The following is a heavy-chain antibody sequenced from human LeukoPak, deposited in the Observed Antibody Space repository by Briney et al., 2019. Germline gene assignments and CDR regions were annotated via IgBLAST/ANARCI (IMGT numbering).Heavy chain of an antibody. V-gene: IGHV3-7*01. D-gene: IGHD4-11*01. CDR3: AREKGNYDGYYNYYMDV. Sequence: GGSLRLSCAASGFTFSSYWMNWVRQAPGKGLEWVVNIKQDGSDKYYVDSVKGRFTISRDNAKNSLYLQMNSLRAEDTAVYYCAREKGNYDGYYNYYMDVWGKGTTVTVSS. CDR1: GFTFSSYW. J-gene: IGHJ6*03. CDR2: IKQDGSDK.